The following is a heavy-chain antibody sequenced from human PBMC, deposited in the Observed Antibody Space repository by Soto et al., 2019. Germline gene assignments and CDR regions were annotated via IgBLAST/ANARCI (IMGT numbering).Heavy chain of an antibody. V-gene: IGHV4-31*03. CDR1: GGSISSGGYY. Sequence: QVQLQESGPGLVKPSQTLSLTCTVSGGSISSGGYYWSWIRQHPGKGLEWIGYIYYSGSTYYNPPLKSRVTIAVDTSKNQFSLKLSSVTAADTAVYYCTRGLSNPGWFDPWGQGTLVTVSS. CDR2: IYYSGST. CDR3: TRGLSNPGWFDP. J-gene: IGHJ5*02. D-gene: IGHD4-4*01.